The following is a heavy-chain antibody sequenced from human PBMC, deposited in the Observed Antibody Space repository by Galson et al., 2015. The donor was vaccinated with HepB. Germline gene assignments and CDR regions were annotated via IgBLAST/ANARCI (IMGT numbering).Heavy chain of an antibody. D-gene: IGHD3-22*01. J-gene: IGHJ3*02. CDR3: ARDRDYYDSSGYYPSYDAFDI. CDR1: GGSISSYY. Sequence: ETLSLTCTVSGGSISSYYWSWIRQPPGKGLEWIGYIYYSGSTNYNPSLKSRVTISVDTSKNQFSLKLSSVTAADTAVYYCARDRDYYDSSGYYPSYDAFDIWGQGTMVTVSS. V-gene: IGHV4-59*01. CDR2: IYYSGST.